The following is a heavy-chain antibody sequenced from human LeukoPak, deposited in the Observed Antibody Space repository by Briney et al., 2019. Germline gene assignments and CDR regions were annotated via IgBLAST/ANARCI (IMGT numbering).Heavy chain of an antibody. CDR3: ARGDGYNYGHFDY. CDR2: IYTSGRT. V-gene: IGHV4-4*07. CDR1: GGSINNYY. D-gene: IGHD5-24*01. Sequence: PSETLSLTCTVSGGSINNYYWSWIRQPAGKGLEWIGRIYTSGRTNYNPSLKSRVTMSVDTSKNQFSLELSSVTAADTAVYYCARGDGYNYGHFDYWGQGTLVTVSS. J-gene: IGHJ4*02.